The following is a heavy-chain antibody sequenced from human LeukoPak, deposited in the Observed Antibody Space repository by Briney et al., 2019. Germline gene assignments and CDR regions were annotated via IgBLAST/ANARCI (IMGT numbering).Heavy chain of an antibody. V-gene: IGHV3-7*01. D-gene: IGHD5-18*01. J-gene: IGHJ4*02. CDR3: ATSLGINTAMVFDY. CDR1: GFTFSSYW. CDR2: IKQDGSEK. Sequence: GGSLRLSCAASGFTFSSYWMSWVRQAPGKGLEWVANIKQDGSEKYYVDSVKGRFTISRDYAKNSLYLRMNSLRAEDTAVYYCATSLGINTAMVFDYWGQGTLVTVSS.